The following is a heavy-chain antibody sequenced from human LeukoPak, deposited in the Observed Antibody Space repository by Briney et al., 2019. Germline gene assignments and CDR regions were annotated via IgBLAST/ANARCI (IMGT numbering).Heavy chain of an antibody. CDR1: GFTFNDYR. J-gene: IGHJ6*02. V-gene: IGHV3-30-3*01. CDR3: ARDRGTGYYYYYGMDV. Sequence: GGSLRLSCAASGFTFNDYRMHWVRQAPGKGLEWVAVISYDGSNKYYADSVKGRFTISRDNSKNTLYLQMNSLRAEDTAVYYCARDRGTGYYYYYGMDVWGQGTTVTVSS. D-gene: IGHD1-1*01. CDR2: ISYDGSNK.